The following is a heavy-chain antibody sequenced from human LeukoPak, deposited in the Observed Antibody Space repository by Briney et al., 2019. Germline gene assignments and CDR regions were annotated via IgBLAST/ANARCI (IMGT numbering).Heavy chain of an antibody. CDR1: GFTFDDYG. Sequence: GGSLRLSCAASGFTFDDYGMSWVRQAPGKGLEWVSGINWNGGSTGYADSVKGRFTISRDNAKNSLYLQMNSLRAEDKALYYCARDKAHRYYYDSSGYYYDAFDIWGQGTMVTVSS. CDR3: ARDKAHRYYYDSSGYYYDAFDI. V-gene: IGHV3-20*04. CDR2: INWNGGST. D-gene: IGHD3-22*01. J-gene: IGHJ3*02.